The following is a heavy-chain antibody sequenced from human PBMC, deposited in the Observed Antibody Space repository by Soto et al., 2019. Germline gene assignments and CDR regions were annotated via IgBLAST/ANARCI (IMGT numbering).Heavy chain of an antibody. CDR2: TYYSGSN. CDR3: ASATTYYYDSSGYPVLDY. V-gene: IGHV4-31*03. D-gene: IGHD3-22*01. CDR1: NCSIYSGGCY. Sequence: TLFLTCPISNCSIYSGGCYCTWSGKRPGKGLERIGDTYYSGSNYYNPSLKSRYTISVDTSQSQFSLKLSSVTAADTAVYYCASATTYYYDSSGYPVLDYWGQGTLVTVS. J-gene: IGHJ4*02.